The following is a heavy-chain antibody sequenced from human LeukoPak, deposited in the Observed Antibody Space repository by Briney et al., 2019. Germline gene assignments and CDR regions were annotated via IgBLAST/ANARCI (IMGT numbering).Heavy chain of an antibody. Sequence: ASVKVSCKASGYTFTGYYMHWVRQAPGQGLEWMGWINPNSGGTNYAQKFQGRVTMTRDTSISTAYMELSRLRSDDTAVYYCARHMGGDSGDYYFDYWGQGTLVTVSS. CDR2: INPNSGGT. CDR1: GYTFTGYY. CDR3: ARHMGGDSGDYYFDY. J-gene: IGHJ4*02. D-gene: IGHD3-16*01. V-gene: IGHV1-2*02.